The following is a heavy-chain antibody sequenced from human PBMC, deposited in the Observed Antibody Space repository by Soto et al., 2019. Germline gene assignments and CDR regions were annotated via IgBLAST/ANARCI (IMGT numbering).Heavy chain of an antibody. D-gene: IGHD2-2*01. V-gene: IGHV1-69*13. CDR3: ARDDGGIVVVPAASADYYYYYVMDV. J-gene: IGHJ6*02. CDR2: IIPIFGTA. CDR1: GGTFSSYA. Sequence: GAAVKVSCKASGGTFSSYAISWVRQAPGQGLEWMGGIIPIFGTANYAQKFQGRVTITADESTSTAYMELSSLRSEDTAVYYCARDDGGIVVVPAASADYYYYYVMDVWGQGSTVTVSS.